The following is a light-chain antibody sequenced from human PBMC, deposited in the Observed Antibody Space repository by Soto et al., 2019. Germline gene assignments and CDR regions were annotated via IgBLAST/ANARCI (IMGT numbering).Light chain of an antibody. CDR2: EVT. V-gene: IGLV2-14*01. CDR1: SSDVGVNNY. J-gene: IGLJ2*01. CDR3: SSYTTRRNTVL. Sequence: QSALTQPASVSGSPGQSIAISCTGSSSDVGVNNYVCWYQQHPGKAPKLMIYEVTHRPSGVSNRFSGSKSGNTASLTISGLQAEDEADYYCSSYTTRRNTVLFGGGTKLTVL.